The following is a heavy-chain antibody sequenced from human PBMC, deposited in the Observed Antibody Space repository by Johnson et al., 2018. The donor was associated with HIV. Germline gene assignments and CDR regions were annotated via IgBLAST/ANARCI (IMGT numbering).Heavy chain of an antibody. Sequence: VQLMESGGGLVQPGGSLRLSCAASGFTFSSYAMSWVRQAPGKGLEWVSTISGSGGSTYYADYVKGRFTISRDNSKNTLYLQMNSLRAEDTAVYYCAKDKGSGYYYRHAFDIWGQGTMVTVSS. CDR3: AKDKGSGYYYRHAFDI. CDR1: GFTFSSYA. D-gene: IGHD3-22*01. J-gene: IGHJ3*02. V-gene: IGHV3-23*01. CDR2: ISGSGGST.